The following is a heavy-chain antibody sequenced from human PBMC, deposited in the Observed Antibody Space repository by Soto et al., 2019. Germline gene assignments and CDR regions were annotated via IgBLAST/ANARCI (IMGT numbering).Heavy chain of an antibody. CDR2: IYSGGST. Sequence: GGSLRLSCAASGFTVSSNYMSWVRQAPGKGLEWVSVIYSGGSTYYADSGKGRINIHKANSKNTLYLQMNSLRAEDTAVYYGARGGGSGSYRGYFDYWGQGTLVTVSS. CDR3: ARGGGSGSYRGYFDY. D-gene: IGHD3-10*01. CDR1: GFTVSSNY. V-gene: IGHV3-53*01. J-gene: IGHJ4*02.